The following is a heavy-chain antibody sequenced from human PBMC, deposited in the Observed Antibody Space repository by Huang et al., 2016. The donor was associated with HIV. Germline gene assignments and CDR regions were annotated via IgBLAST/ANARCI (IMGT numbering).Heavy chain of an antibody. V-gene: IGHV3-21*01. CDR1: GFTFSSFS. J-gene: IGHJ3*02. CDR3: ARDLPATGGDAFDI. CDR2: IDPSSNYT. D-gene: IGHD7-27*01. Sequence: EVQLVESGGGLVKPGGSLRLSCAASGFTFSSFSRNWVRQAPGKGLELVSSIDPSSNYTYYTDSLKGRFTVSRDNARNSLYLQMNSLRAEDTAVYYCARDLPATGGDAFDIWGHGTVITVSS.